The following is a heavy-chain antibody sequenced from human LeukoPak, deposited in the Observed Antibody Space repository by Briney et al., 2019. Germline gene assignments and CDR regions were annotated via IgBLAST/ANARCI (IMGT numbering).Heavy chain of an antibody. CDR3: AKDSVVGVDYYYGMDV. D-gene: IGHD2-15*01. V-gene: IGHV3-9*01. CDR2: IRWNSGSI. CDR1: GFTFDDYA. Sequence: GGSLRLSCAASGFTFDDYAMHWVRQAPGKGLEWVSGIRWNSGSIGYADSVKGRFTISRDNAKNSLYLQVNSLRAEDTALYYCAKDSVVGVDYYYGMDVWGQGTTVTVSS. J-gene: IGHJ6*02.